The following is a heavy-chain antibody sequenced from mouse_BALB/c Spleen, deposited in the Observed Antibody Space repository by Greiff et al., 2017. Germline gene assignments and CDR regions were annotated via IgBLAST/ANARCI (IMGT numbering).Heavy chain of an antibody. D-gene: IGHD3-2*01. CDR3: ARERQLGLREFAY. Sequence: VQLQESGAELMKPGASVKISCKATGYTFSSYWIEWVKQRPGHGLEWIGEILPGSGSTNYNEKFKGKATFTADTSSNTAYMQLSSLTSEDSAVYYCARERQLGLREFAYWGQGTLVTVSA. J-gene: IGHJ3*01. CDR1: GYTFSSYW. V-gene: IGHV1-9*01. CDR2: ILPGSGST.